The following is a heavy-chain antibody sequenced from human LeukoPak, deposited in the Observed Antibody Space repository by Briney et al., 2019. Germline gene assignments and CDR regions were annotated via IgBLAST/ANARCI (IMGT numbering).Heavy chain of an antibody. J-gene: IGHJ4*02. CDR3: TRAPPGMTMMTDY. D-gene: IGHD3-22*01. Sequence: ASVNVSCKASGYTFTNYHIAWVRQAPGQGLEWMGWVSTNDGNTVYAQRLQGRVTMTTDTSTSVAYMELRSLTSDDTAVYYCTRAPPGMTMMTDYWGQGTLVTDSS. V-gene: IGHV1-18*01. CDR2: VSTNDGNT. CDR1: GYTFTNYH.